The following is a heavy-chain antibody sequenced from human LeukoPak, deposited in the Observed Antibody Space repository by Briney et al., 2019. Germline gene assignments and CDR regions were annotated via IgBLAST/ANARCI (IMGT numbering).Heavy chain of an antibody. D-gene: IGHD4-17*01. V-gene: IGHV3-53*01. CDR3: ARVPGYDDYGDFYYLAY. CDR2: IYSGGST. CDR1: GFTVSSNY. Sequence: GGSLRLSCAASGFTVSSNYMSWVRQAPGKGLEWVSVIYSGGSTYYADSVKGRFTISRDNSKNTLYLQMNSLRAEDTAVYYCARVPGYDDYGDFYYLAYWGQGTLVTVSS. J-gene: IGHJ4*02.